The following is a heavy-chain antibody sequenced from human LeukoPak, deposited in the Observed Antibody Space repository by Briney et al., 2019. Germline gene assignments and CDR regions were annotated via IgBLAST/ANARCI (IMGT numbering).Heavy chain of an antibody. CDR2: ISSSGSTI. V-gene: IGHV3-11*01. CDR3: AKDPVVVIATDPYYDSSGYYYGDAFDI. Sequence: PGGSLRLSCAASGFTFSDYYMSWIRQAPGKGLEWVSYISSSGSTIYYADSVKGRFTISRDNAKNSLYLQMNSLRAEGTAVYYCAKDPVVVIATDPYYDSSGYYYGDAFDIWGQGTMVTVSS. J-gene: IGHJ3*02. D-gene: IGHD3-22*01. CDR1: GFTFSDYY.